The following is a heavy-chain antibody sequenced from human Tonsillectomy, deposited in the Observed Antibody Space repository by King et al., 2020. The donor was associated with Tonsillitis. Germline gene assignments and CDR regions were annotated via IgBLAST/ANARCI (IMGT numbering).Heavy chain of an antibody. V-gene: IGHV4-4*07. CDR1: GGSISSYY. CDR3: ARALVPAAHNWFDP. J-gene: IGHJ5*02. Sequence: VQLQESGPGLVKPSETLSLTCTVSGGSISSYYWSWIRQPAGKGREWVGRIYTSGSTNYNPTLKRRVTMSVDTSKNQFSLKLSSVTAADTAVYYCARALVPAAHNWFDPWGQGTLVTVSS. CDR2: IYTSGST. D-gene: IGHD2-2*01.